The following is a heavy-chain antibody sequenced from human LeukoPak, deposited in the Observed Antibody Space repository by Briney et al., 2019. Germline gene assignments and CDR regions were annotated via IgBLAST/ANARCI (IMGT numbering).Heavy chain of an antibody. D-gene: IGHD3-9*01. Sequence: ASVKVSCKASGYSFTSYYMHWVRQAPGQGLEWMGKINPSGGTTTYAQKFQGRVTMTSDTSTNTVYIDLSSLRSEDTAVYYCARGPDYDILTGQFDYWGQGTLVTVSS. CDR3: ARGPDYDILTGQFDY. V-gene: IGHV1-46*01. J-gene: IGHJ4*02. CDR1: GYSFTSYY. CDR2: INPSGGTT.